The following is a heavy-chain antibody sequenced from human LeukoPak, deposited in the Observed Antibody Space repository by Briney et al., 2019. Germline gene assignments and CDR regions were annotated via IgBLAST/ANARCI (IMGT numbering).Heavy chain of an antibody. CDR3: ARVPGAVVVPAAMDY. V-gene: IGHV3-48*01. CDR1: GFTFSSYS. J-gene: IGHJ4*02. CDR2: ISSSSSTI. Sequence: GGSLGLSCAASGFTFSSYSMNWVRQAPGKGLEWVSYISSSSSTIYYADSVKGRFTISRDNAKNSLYLQMNSLRAEDTAVYYCARVPGAVVVPAAMDYWGQGTLVTVSS. D-gene: IGHD2-2*01.